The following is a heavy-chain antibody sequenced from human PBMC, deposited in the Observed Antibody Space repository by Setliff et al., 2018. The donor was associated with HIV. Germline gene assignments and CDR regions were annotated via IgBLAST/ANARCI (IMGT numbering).Heavy chain of an antibody. Sequence: SVKVSCKTSGGSFSKYLFTWVRQAPGQGLEWMGGIIPFLGVRDYAQKFQGRVTITADESTRTGYMELRSLQSEDTAVYYCARDNVDSDSRTYLHHWGQGTLVTVSS. CDR3: ARDNVDSDSRTYLHH. CDR2: IIPFLGVR. J-gene: IGHJ5*02. V-gene: IGHV1-69*10. D-gene: IGHD3-22*01. CDR1: GGSFSKYL.